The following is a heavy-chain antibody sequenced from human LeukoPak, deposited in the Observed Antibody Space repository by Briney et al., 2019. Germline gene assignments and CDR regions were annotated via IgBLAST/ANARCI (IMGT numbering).Heavy chain of an antibody. CDR3: ARDLTYYYDSSGYYYSRGYFDY. V-gene: IGHV3-48*02. Sequence: GGSLRLSCAASGFSFRSYSMNWVRQAPGKGLEWVSYISSSSSSMYYADSVKGRFTISRDDVKNSLYLQMNSLRDEDTAVYYCARDLTYYYDSSGYYYSRGYFDYWGQGTLVTVSP. J-gene: IGHJ4*02. CDR2: ISSSSSSM. CDR1: GFSFRSYS. D-gene: IGHD3-22*01.